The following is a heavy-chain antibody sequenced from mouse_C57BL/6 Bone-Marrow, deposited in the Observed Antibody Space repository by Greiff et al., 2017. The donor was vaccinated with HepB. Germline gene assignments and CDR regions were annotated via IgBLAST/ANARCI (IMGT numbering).Heavy chain of an antibody. J-gene: IGHJ3*01. CDR2: IYPGNSDT. CDR1: GYTFTSYW. CDR3: TREEKYYGSRRFAY. Sequence: EVQLQQSGTVLARPGASVKMSCKPSGYTFTSYWMHWVKQRPGQGLEWIGAIYPGNSDTSYNQKFKGKAKLAAVTSASTAYMELSSLTNEDSAVCYCTREEKYYGSRRFAYWGQGTLVTVSA. V-gene: IGHV1-5*01. D-gene: IGHD1-1*01.